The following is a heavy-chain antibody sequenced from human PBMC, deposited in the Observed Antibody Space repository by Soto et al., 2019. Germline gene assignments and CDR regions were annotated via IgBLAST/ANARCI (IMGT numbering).Heavy chain of an antibody. J-gene: IGHJ4*02. CDR1: GYSFTGYY. CDR3: ARGDYGTGGYPFPYFDY. CDR2: INPDSGAT. Sequence: HEHLVQSGAEVKRPGASLKVSCKASGYSFTGYYIHWVRQAPGQGLEWMGWINPDSGATNYAQNFPGRVTLTSDTSISTASMDLTSLTSDDTAVDSCARGDYGTGGYPFPYFDYWGQGTLVIVSS. D-gene: IGHD2-8*02. V-gene: IGHV1-2*02.